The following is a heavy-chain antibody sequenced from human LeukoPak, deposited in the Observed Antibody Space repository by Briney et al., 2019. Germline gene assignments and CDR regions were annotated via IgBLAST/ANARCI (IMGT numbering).Heavy chain of an antibody. CDR1: GGSISGYH. Sequence: SETLSLTCTVSGGSISGYHWSWIRQPPGKGLDWIGYIYYSGSTKYNPSLKSRVTMSVDTSKNQFSLELSSVTAADTAVYYCARGGLENGYHANDGFDICGQGTMVTVSS. V-gene: IGHV4-59*01. CDR2: IYYSGST. D-gene: IGHD3-22*01. CDR3: ARGGLENGYHANDGFDI. J-gene: IGHJ3*02.